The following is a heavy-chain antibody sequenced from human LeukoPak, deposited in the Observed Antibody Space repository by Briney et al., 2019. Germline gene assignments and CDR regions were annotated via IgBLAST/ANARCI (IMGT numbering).Heavy chain of an antibody. J-gene: IGHJ3*02. Sequence: GGSLRLSCAASGFTFDDYTMHWVRHAPGKGLEWVSLISWDGGSTYYADSVKGRFTISRDNSKNSLYLQMNSLRTEDTALYYCAKEGSWIQLWLGAFDIWGQGTMVTVSS. D-gene: IGHD5-18*01. V-gene: IGHV3-43*01. CDR2: ISWDGGST. CDR3: AKEGSWIQLWLGAFDI. CDR1: GFTFDDYT.